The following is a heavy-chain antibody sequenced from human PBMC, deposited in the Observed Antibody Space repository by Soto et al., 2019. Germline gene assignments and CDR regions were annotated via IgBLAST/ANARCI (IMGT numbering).Heavy chain of an antibody. Sequence: GPSVKVSCKASGYTFTSYYMHWVRQAPGQGLEWMGIINPSGGSTSYAQKFQGRVTMTRDTSTSTVYMELSSLRSEDTAVYYCARECEAIVVVPAAPGIDAFDIWGQGTMVTVS. J-gene: IGHJ3*02. CDR1: GYTFTSYY. CDR3: ARECEAIVVVPAAPGIDAFDI. D-gene: IGHD2-2*01. CDR2: INPSGGST. V-gene: IGHV1-46*01.